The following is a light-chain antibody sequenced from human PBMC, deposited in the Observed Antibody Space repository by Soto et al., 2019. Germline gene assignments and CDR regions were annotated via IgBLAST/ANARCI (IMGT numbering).Light chain of an antibody. CDR1: QGISNY. J-gene: IGKJ4*01. CDR2: DAS. V-gene: IGKV1-9*01. CDR3: QQLNGYVALT. Sequence: DIQMTQSPSSLSASVGDRVTISCRSSQGISNYLAWYQQKPGKVPKLLIYDASTLQSGVPSRFSGSRSGTEFTLTISSLQPEDFATYYCQQLNGYVALTFGGGTKVDI.